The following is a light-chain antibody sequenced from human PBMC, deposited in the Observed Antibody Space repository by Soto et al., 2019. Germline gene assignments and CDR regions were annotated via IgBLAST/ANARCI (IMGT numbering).Light chain of an antibody. Sequence: EIVWTQSPGTLSLSPGERATLSCRASQSVSSSYLAWYQQKPGQAPRLLIYGASSRATGIPDRFSGSGSGTAFTLTISRLEPEDFAVYYCRQYDRWTFGQGTKLDIK. CDR3: RQYDRWT. CDR1: QSVSSSY. J-gene: IGKJ1*01. CDR2: GAS. V-gene: IGKV3-20*01.